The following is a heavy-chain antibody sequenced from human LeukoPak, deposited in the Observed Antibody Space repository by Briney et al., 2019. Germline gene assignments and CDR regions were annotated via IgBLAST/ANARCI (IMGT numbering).Heavy chain of an antibody. J-gene: IGHJ5*02. CDR3: ARSGGLYNWFDP. CDR2: IYYSGST. Sequence: SETLSLTCTVSGGPISSSSYYWGWIRQPPGKGLEWIGSIYYSGSTNYNPSLKSRVTISVDTSKNQFSLKLSSVTAADTAVYYCARSGGLYNWFDPWGQGTLVTVSS. V-gene: IGHV4-39*07. D-gene: IGHD3-16*01. CDR1: GGPISSSSYY.